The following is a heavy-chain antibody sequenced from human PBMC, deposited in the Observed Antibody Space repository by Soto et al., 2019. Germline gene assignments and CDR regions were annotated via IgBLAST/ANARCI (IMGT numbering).Heavy chain of an antibody. CDR3: ARDADILTGYPWVYFDY. J-gene: IGHJ4*02. Sequence: SETLSLTCAVSGGSISSCGYSWSWIRQPPGKGLEWIGYIYYSGSTNYNPSLKSRVTISVDTSKNQFSLKLSSVTAADTAVYYCARDADILTGYPWVYFDYWGQGTLVTVSS. D-gene: IGHD3-9*01. V-gene: IGHV4-61*08. CDR1: GGSISSCGYS. CDR2: IYYSGST.